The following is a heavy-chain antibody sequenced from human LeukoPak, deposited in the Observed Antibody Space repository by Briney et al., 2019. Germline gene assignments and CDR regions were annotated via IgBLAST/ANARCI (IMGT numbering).Heavy chain of an antibody. V-gene: IGHV1-18*01. Sequence: GASVKVSCKASGYTFTSYGISWVQQAPGQGLEWMGWISAYNGNTNYAQKLLGRVTMTTDTSTSTAYMELRSLRSDDTAAYYCARDLVVGATPGYDYWGQGTLVTVSS. D-gene: IGHD1-26*01. CDR3: ARDLVVGATPGYDY. J-gene: IGHJ4*02. CDR1: GYTFTSYG. CDR2: ISAYNGNT.